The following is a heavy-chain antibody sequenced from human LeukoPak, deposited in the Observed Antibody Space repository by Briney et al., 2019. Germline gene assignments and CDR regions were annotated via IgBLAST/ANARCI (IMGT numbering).Heavy chain of an antibody. V-gene: IGHV4-30-4*07. CDR1: GGSISSGGYS. D-gene: IGHD3-22*01. CDR2: IYYSGST. Sequence: TSETLSLTCAVSGGSISSGGYSWSWIRQPPGKGLEWIGSIYYSGSTYYNPSLKSRVTISVDTSKNQFSLKLSSVTAADTAVYYCARVDYYDSSGYYFSAFDIWGQGTMVTVSS. J-gene: IGHJ3*02. CDR3: ARVDYYDSSGYYFSAFDI.